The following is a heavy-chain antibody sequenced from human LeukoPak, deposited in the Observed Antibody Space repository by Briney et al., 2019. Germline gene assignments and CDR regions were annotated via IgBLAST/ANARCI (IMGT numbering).Heavy chain of an antibody. D-gene: IGHD2-2*01. CDR1: GGSISSYY. CDR2: IYYSGST. J-gene: IGHJ3*02. V-gene: IGHV4-59*01. CDR3: ARVVCSSSSCEKRGALDI. Sequence: PSETLSLTCTVSGGSISSYYWNWIRQPPGKGLEWIGNIYYSGSTNYNPSLKSRVTISVDTSENQFSLKLSSVTAADTAVYYCARVVCSSSSCEKRGALDIWGQGTMVTVSS.